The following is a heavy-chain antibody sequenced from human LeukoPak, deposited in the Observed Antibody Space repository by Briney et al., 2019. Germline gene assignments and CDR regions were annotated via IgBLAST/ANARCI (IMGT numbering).Heavy chain of an antibody. D-gene: IGHD3-10*01. CDR2: IYTSGST. J-gene: IGHJ5*02. CDR1: GGSISSGSYY. CDR3: AREGLNMVRGVIPKEAWGWFDP. Sequence: SETLSLTCTVSGGSISSGSYYWNWIRQPAGKGLEWIGRIYTSGSTNYNPSLKSRVTISVDTSKNQFSLKLRSVTAADTAVYYCAREGLNMVRGVIPKEAWGWFDPWGQGTLVTVSS. V-gene: IGHV4-61*02.